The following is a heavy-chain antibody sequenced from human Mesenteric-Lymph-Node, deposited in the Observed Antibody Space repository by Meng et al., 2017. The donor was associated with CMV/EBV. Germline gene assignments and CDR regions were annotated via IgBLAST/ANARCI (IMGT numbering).Heavy chain of an antibody. CDR2: INPNSGAT. Sequence: ASVKVSCKASGYTFTDYYVHWVRQAPGHGLEWMGWINPNSGATNYAQNFQGRVTMTRDTSISTAYMELSRLRSDDTAVYYCAPATSGSCVDYWGQGTLVTV. D-gene: IGHD1-26*01. CDR1: GYTFTDYY. J-gene: IGHJ4*02. V-gene: IGHV1-2*02. CDR3: APATSGSCVDY.